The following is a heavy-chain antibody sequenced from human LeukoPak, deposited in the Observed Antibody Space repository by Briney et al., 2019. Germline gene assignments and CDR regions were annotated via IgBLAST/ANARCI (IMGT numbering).Heavy chain of an antibody. Sequence: GRSLTPSCAASGFTFSSYSMNCVRQAPRKGLEWVSSISSSSSYIYYADSVKGRFTISGDNAKNSLYLQMNSLRAEDTAVYYCARAGSMSSGWYPRWFDPWGQGTLVTVSS. D-gene: IGHD6-19*01. J-gene: IGHJ5*02. CDR3: ARAGSMSSGWYPRWFDP. CDR2: ISSSSSYI. CDR1: GFTFSSYS. V-gene: IGHV3-21*01.